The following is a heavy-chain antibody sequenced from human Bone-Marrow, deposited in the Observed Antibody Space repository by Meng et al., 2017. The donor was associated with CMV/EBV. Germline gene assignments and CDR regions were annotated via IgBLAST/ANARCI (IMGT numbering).Heavy chain of an antibody. V-gene: IGHV3-21*01. D-gene: IGHD6-13*01. Sequence: GESLKISCAASGFTFSSYSMNWVRQAPGKGLEWVSSISSSSSYIYYADSVKGRFTISRDNAKNSLYLQMNSLRAEDTAVYYCARVIAAAGWVDDWGQGTRVTGYS. J-gene: IGHJ4*02. CDR1: GFTFSSYS. CDR3: ARVIAAAGWVDD. CDR2: ISSSSSYI.